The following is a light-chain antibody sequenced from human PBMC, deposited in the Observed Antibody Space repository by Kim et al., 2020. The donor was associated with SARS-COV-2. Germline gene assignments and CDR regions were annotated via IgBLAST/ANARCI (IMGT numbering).Light chain of an antibody. CDR3: AAWDDSLNGPV. V-gene: IGLV1-44*01. Sequence: GQRVTISCSGSSSNIGSNPVNWYHQLPGTAPKLRSYSNNQRPSGVPDRFSGSKSGTSASLAISGLQSEDEADYYCAAWDDSLNGPVFGGGTQLTVL. CDR2: SNN. CDR1: SSNIGSNP. J-gene: IGLJ3*02.